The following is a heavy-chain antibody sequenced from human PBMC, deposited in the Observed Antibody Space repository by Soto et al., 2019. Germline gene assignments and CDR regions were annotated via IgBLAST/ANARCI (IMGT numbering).Heavy chain of an antibody. V-gene: IGHV4-34*01. CDR3: EGGVLGYGYVYRGWFDP. CDR1: GGSFSGYY. CDR2: INHSGST. D-gene: IGHD5-18*01. Sequence: SETLSLTCAVYGGSFSGYYWSWIRQPPGKGLEWIGEINHSGSTNYNPSLKSRVTISVDTSKNQFSLKLSSVTAADTAVYYYEGGVLGYGYVYRGWFDPGGQEPLVTVSS. J-gene: IGHJ5*02.